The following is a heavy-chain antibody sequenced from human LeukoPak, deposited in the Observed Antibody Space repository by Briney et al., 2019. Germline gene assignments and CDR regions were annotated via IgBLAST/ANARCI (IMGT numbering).Heavy chain of an antibody. CDR3: ALDNWNEFDP. J-gene: IGHJ5*02. Sequence: ASVKVSCKASGYRFSSNGIIWVRQAPGQGLEWVGWVSTYNSDTNYAPKFQGRVTMTKDTSTSTVYMGLRSLRTDDTAVYYCALDNWNEFDPWGQGTLVTVSS. V-gene: IGHV1-18*01. CDR1: GYRFSSNG. CDR2: VSTYNSDT. D-gene: IGHD1-20*01.